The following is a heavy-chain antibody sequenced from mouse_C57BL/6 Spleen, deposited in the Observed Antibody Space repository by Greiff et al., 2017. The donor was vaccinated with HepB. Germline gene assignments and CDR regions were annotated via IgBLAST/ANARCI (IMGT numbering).Heavy chain of an antibody. Sequence: VQLQQSGPELVKPGASVKISCKASGYTFTDYYMNWVKKSHGKSLEWIGDINPNNGGTSYNQKFKGKATLTVDKSSSTAYMELRSLTSEDSAVYYCARAQVSFAYWGQGTLVTVSA. D-gene: IGHD3-2*02. CDR3: ARAQVSFAY. CDR2: INPNNGGT. J-gene: IGHJ3*01. CDR1: GYTFTDYY. V-gene: IGHV1-26*01.